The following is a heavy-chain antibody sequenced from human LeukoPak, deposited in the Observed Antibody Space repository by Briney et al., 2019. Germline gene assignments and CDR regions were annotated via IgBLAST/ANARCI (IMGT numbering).Heavy chain of an antibody. CDR2: ITSSSSYI. CDR3: ARDPYSGRYGDYYYYYMDV. CDR1: GFTFSKGW. J-gene: IGHJ6*03. D-gene: IGHD1-26*01. V-gene: IGHV3-21*01. Sequence: PGGFLRLSCAASGFTFSKGWMGWVRQAPGKGLEWVSSITSSSSYIYYADSVKGRFTISRDNAKNSLYLQMNSLRAEDTAVCYCARDPYSGRYGDYYYYYMDVWGKGTTVTISS.